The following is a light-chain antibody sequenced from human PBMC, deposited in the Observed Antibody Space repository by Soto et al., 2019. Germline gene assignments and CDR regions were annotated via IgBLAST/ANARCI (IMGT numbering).Light chain of an antibody. CDR2: DVS. CDR1: GSDVGGYNY. Sequence: QSALTQPRSVSGSPGQSVTISCTGTGSDVGGYNYVSWYQQHPGKAPKLMIYDVSKRPSGVPDRFSGSKSGNTASLTISGLQAEDEADYYCCSYAGSYTVFGGGTKVTVL. J-gene: IGLJ3*02. CDR3: CSYAGSYTV. V-gene: IGLV2-11*01.